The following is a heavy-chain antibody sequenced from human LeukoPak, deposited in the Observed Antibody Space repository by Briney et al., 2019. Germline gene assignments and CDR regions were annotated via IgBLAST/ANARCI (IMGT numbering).Heavy chain of an antibody. D-gene: IGHD3-22*01. V-gene: IGHV4-59*08. J-gene: IGHJ4*02. CDR3: SRREDSGTSGYYGL. CDR2: IHYSGFT. CDR1: GGSIVSYH. Sequence: SETLSLTCTVSGGSIVSYHWSWIRQPPGKGLEWIGHIHYSGFTNYNPSLKSRVTISVDTPKNQLSLKLSSVTAADTAVYYCSRREDSGTSGYYGLWGQGTLVTVSS.